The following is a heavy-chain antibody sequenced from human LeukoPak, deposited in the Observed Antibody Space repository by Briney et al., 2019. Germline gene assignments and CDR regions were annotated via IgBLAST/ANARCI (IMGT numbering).Heavy chain of an antibody. V-gene: IGHV1-8*03. CDR3: ARGGLQYYYGSGSYHDAFDI. J-gene: IGHJ3*02. D-gene: IGHD3-10*01. Sequence: ASVKVSCKASGYTFTSYDINWVRQATGQGLEWMGWMNPNSGNTGYAQKFQGRVTITRNTSISTAYMELSSLRSEDTAVYYCARGGLQYYYGSGSYHDAFDIWGQGTMVTVSS. CDR2: MNPNSGNT. CDR1: GYTFTSYD.